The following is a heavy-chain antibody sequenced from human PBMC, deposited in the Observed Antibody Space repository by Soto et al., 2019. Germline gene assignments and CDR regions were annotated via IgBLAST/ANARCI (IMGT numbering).Heavy chain of an antibody. CDR2: IYYSGST. CDR3: ARADRYSSSSGEIDY. CDR1: GGSISSYY. J-gene: IGHJ4*02. D-gene: IGHD6-6*01. Sequence: SETLSLTCTVSGGSISSYYWSWIRRPPGKGLEWIGYIYYSGSTNYNPSLKSRVTISVDTSKNQFSLKLSSVTAADTAVYYCARADRYSSSSGEIDYWGQGTLVTVSS. V-gene: IGHV4-59*01.